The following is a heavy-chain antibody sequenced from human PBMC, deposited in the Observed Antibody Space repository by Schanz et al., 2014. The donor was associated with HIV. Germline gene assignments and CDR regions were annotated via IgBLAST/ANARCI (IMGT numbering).Heavy chain of an antibody. CDR2: ISGSGGST. CDR1: GFTFSSYA. V-gene: IGHV3-23*01. D-gene: IGHD6-13*01. J-gene: IGHJ5*02. CDR3: AREYYSRNWNWFDP. Sequence: EVQLLESGGGLVQPGGSLRLSCAASGFTFSSYAMNWVRQPPGKGLEWVSAISGSGGSTYYADSVKGRFTVSRDNSKNMLYLQMNSLRAEDTAVYYCAREYYSRNWNWFDPWGQGTLVTVSS.